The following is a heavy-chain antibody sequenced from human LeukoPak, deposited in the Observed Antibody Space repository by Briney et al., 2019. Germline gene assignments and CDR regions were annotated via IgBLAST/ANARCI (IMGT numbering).Heavy chain of an antibody. V-gene: IGHV3-7*04. CDR1: GFTFSRHW. CDR2: IKEDGTEG. D-gene: IGHD3-10*01. J-gene: IGHJ4*02. Sequence: GGSLRLSCAASGFTFSRHWMSWVRQAPGKGLEWVANIKEDGTEGYYVDSVKGRFTISRDNARNSLYLQMDSPKAEDTAIYYCARGGFWGQGTLVTVSS. CDR3: ARGGF.